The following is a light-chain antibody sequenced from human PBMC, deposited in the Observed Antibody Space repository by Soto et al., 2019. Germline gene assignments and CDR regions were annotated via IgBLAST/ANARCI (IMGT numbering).Light chain of an antibody. V-gene: IGKV1-5*01. CDR2: DTS. J-gene: IGKJ1*01. CDR1: QYISSW. CDR3: QQYNTYPWT. Sequence: DIQMTQSPSTLSASVGDRVTITFWASQYISSWLAWYQQKPGTAPRLLIYDTSNLEDGVPSTFSGSGSGTDFTLTVSSLQPDDSATYYCQQYNTYPWTFGQGTKVDIK.